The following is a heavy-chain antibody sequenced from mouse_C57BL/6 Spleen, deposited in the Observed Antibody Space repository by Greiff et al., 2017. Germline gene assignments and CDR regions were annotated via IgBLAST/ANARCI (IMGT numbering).Heavy chain of an antibody. CDR3: AREGVTTPYAY. Sequence: QVQLQQPGAELVKPGASVKLSCKASGYTFTSYWMHWVKQRPGQGLEWIGMIHPNSGSTNYNEKFKSKATLTVDKSSSTAYMRLSSLTSEDSAVYDCAREGVTTPYAYWGQGALVTVAA. J-gene: IGHJ3*01. CDR1: GYTFTSYW. D-gene: IGHD2-2*01. V-gene: IGHV1-64*01. CDR2: IHPNSGST.